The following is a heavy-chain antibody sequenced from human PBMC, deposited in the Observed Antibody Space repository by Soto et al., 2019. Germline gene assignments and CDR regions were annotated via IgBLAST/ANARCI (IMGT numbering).Heavy chain of an antibody. CDR3: VRSFSPSRVDRLRAYYYHGVDV. D-gene: IGHD5-12*01. V-gene: IGHV1-3*01. CDR1: GCTFTRYS. J-gene: IGHJ6*02. CDR2: INSANGNT. Sequence: ASVKVSCKTSGCTFTRYSLHWVRQAPGQGLEWIGWINSANGNTKYSQSFQGRVSIIRDTSASKAYMELSSLRSEDTAMYYCVRSFSPSRVDRLRAYYYHGVDVWGQGTTVTVSS.